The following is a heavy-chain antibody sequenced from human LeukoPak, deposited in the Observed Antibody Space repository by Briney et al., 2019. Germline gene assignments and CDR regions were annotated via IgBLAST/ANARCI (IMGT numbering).Heavy chain of an antibody. Sequence: SETLSLTCTVSGGSISSSSYYWGWIRQPPGKGLEWIGSIYYSGSTYYNPSLKSRVTISVDTSKNQFSLKLSSVTAADTAVYYCASIYYCDSSGYVSAFDYWGQGTLVTVSS. V-gene: IGHV4-39*07. CDR1: GGSISSSSYY. CDR3: ASIYYCDSSGYVSAFDY. D-gene: IGHD3-22*01. CDR2: IYYSGST. J-gene: IGHJ4*02.